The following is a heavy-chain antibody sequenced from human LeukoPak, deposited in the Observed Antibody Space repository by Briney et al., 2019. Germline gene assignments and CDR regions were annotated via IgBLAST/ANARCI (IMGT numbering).Heavy chain of an antibody. CDR3: ARGQRPTDITTFLTPHYYHVDV. D-gene: IGHD3-3*01. J-gene: IGHJ6*03. CDR1: GGNFGNSA. V-gene: IGHV1-69*05. CDR2: IIPIYGTR. Sequence: GSSVKVSCKASGGNFGNSAISWVRRAPGHGLEWMGGIIPIYGTRHYAQKFQGRVTLTTDESTSSVYMELSRLTSEDTAVYYCARGQRPTDITTFLTPHYYHVDVWGGGTTVTVS.